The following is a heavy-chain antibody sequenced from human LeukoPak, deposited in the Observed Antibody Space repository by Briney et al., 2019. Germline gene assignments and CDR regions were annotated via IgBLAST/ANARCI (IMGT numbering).Heavy chain of an antibody. CDR2: ISYDGNTI. V-gene: IGHV3-30-3*02. D-gene: IGHD2-15*01. CDR1: EFTFSNYA. CDR3: AKTPGDCTGGTCYSFDY. Sequence: PGGSLRLSCAASEFTFSNYALHWVRQAPGKGLQWVAVISYDGNTIHYADSVKGRFIISRDTSKNTLYLQMNSLRAEDTAVYYCAKTPGDCTGGTCYSFDYWGQGSLVTVSS. J-gene: IGHJ4*02.